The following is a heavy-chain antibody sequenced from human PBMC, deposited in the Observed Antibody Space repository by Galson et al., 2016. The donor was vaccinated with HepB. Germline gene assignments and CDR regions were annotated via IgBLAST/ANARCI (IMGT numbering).Heavy chain of an antibody. Sequence: SLRLSCAASGFTASSNYMSWVRQAPGKGLEWVSVIYSAGGTFYADSVKGRFSVSRDNSKNTVYLQMNSLRAEDTAVYYCARSSGWYGYFQHWGQGTLVTVSS. CDR3: ARSSGWYGYFQH. CDR2: IYSAGGT. D-gene: IGHD6-19*01. V-gene: IGHV3-53*01. CDR1: GFTASSNY. J-gene: IGHJ1*01.